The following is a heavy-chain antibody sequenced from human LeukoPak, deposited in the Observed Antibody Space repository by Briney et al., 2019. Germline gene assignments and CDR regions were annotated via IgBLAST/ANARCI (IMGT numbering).Heavy chain of an antibody. D-gene: IGHD3-16*02. J-gene: IGHJ3*02. CDR2: INAGNGNT. CDR3: ARDPLSYPFSHTLGAFDI. CDR1: GYTFTSYA. Sequence: VASVKVSCKASGYTFTSYAMHWVRQAPGQRLEWMGWINAGNGNTKYSQKFQGRVTITRDTSASTAYMELSSLRSEDTAVYYCARDPLSYPFSHTLGAFDIWGQGTMVTVSS. V-gene: IGHV1-3*01.